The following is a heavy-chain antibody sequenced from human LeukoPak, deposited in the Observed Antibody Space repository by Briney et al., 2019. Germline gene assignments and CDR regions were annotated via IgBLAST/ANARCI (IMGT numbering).Heavy chain of an antibody. D-gene: IGHD1-1*01. CDR2: IHYSGST. V-gene: IGHV4-30-4*08. J-gene: IGHJ5*02. CDR1: GGSISSGDYY. CDR3: ARGRVERRVYNWFDP. Sequence: SETLSLTCTVSGGSISSGDYYWSWIRQPPGKGLEWIGYIHYSGSTYYNPSLKSRVTISVDTSKNQFSLKLSSVTAADTAVYYCARGRVERRVYNWFDPWGQGTLVTVSS.